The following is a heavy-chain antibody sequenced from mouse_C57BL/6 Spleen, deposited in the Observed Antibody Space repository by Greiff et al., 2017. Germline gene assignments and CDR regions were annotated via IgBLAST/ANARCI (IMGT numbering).Heavy chain of an antibody. CDR2: IDPETGGN. D-gene: IGHD2-1*01. CDR3: HYYGNYPYAMDY. J-gene: IGHJ4*01. V-gene: IGHV1-15*01. CDR1: GYTFTDYE. Sequence: VQLQQSGAELVRPGASVTLSCKASGYTFTDYEMHWVKQTPVHGLEWIGAIDPETGGNAYNQKFKGKAILTADKSSSTAYMELRSLTSEDSAVYYCHYYGNYPYAMDYWGQGTSVTVSS.